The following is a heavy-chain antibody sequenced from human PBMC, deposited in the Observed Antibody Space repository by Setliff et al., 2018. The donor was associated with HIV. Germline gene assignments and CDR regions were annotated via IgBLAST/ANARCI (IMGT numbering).Heavy chain of an antibody. CDR2: ISSSGSYI. D-gene: IGHD1-26*01. J-gene: IGHJ4*02. CDR3: AAVFTGEPGRSLDY. CDR1: GFTFSSYW. Sequence: GGSLRLSCAASGFTFSSYWMNWVRQAPGKGLEWVASISSSGSYIHFADSVKGRFTISRDNAKNSQYLLMSDLRAEDTAVYYCAAVFTGEPGRSLDYWGQGTPVTVSS. V-gene: IGHV3-21*01.